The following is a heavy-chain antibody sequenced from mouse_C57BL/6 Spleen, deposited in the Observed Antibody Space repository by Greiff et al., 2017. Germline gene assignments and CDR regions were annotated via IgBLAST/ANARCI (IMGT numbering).Heavy chain of an antibody. CDR3: TTGSSRYFDV. Sequence: EVQLVESGAELVRPGASVKLSCTASGFNIKDDYMHWVKQRPEQGLEWIGWIDPENGDTEYASKFQGKATITADTSSNTAYLQLSSLTSEDTAVYYCTTGSSRYFDVWGTGTTVTVSS. V-gene: IGHV14-4*01. D-gene: IGHD1-1*01. J-gene: IGHJ1*03. CDR1: GFNIKDDY. CDR2: IDPENGDT.